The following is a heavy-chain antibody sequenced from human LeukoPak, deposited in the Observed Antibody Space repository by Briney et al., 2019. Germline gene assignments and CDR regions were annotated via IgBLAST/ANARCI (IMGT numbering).Heavy chain of an antibody. Sequence: SETLSLTCTVSGGSINSYYWSWIRQPPGKGLEWIGDIYYSGSTNYNPSLKSRVIISLDTSKNQFSLNLRSVTAADTAVYYCAGAYSSGLFDNWGQGTLVTVSS. D-gene: IGHD6-19*01. CDR1: GGSINSYY. J-gene: IGHJ4*02. CDR3: AGAYSSGLFDN. CDR2: IYYSGST. V-gene: IGHV4-59*08.